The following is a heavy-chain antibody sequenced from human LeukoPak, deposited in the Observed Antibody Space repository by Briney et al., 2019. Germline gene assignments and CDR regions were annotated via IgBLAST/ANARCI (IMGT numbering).Heavy chain of an antibody. CDR1: GGSISSGSYY. CDR2: IYYSGST. V-gene: IGHV4-39*01. J-gene: IGHJ4*02. CDR3: TLRDF. Sequence: NPSETLSLTCTVSGGSISSGSYYWGWIRQPPGKGLEWIGSIYYSGSTYYNPSLKSRVTISVDTPKNQFSLKLSSVTAADTAVYFCTLRDFWGQGSLVTVSS.